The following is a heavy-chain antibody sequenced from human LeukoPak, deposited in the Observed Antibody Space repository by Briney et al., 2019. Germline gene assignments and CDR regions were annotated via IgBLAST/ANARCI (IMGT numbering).Heavy chain of an antibody. J-gene: IGHJ6*02. CDR2: ISGSGGST. D-gene: IGHD3-10*01. CDR1: GFTFSSYA. CDR3: AKDRTITMVREPYGMDV. Sequence: GGSLRLSCAASGFTFSSYAMSWVRQAPGKGLEWVSAISGSGGSTYYADSVKGRFTISRDNSKNTLYLQMNSLRAEDTAVYYCAKDRTITMVREPYGMDVWGQGTTVTVSS. V-gene: IGHV3-23*01.